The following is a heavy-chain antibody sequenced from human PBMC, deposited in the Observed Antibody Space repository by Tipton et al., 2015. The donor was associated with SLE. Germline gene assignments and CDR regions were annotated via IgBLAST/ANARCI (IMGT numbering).Heavy chain of an antibody. CDR1: GGSISSYY. D-gene: IGHD6-13*01. Sequence: TLSLTCTVSGGSISSYYWSWIRQPPGKGLEWIGYIYYSGSTNYNPSLKSRVTISVDTSKNQFSLKLSSVTAADTAVYYCARGGGRQLVFDAFDIWGQGTMVTVSS. J-gene: IGHJ3*02. V-gene: IGHV4-59*01. CDR2: IYYSGST. CDR3: ARGGGRQLVFDAFDI.